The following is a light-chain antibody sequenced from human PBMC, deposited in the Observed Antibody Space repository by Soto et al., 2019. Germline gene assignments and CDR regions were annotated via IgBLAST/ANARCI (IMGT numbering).Light chain of an antibody. CDR3: SSYTSSSIYVV. J-gene: IGLJ2*01. V-gene: IGLV2-14*01. Sequence: QSVLTQPASVSGSPGQSITISCTGTSSDVGGYNYVSWYQQHPGKAPKLMIYDVSNRPSGVSNRFSGSKSGNTASLTISGLQAEDEADYYCSSYTSSSIYVVFGGGTKLIVL. CDR2: DVS. CDR1: SSDVGGYNY.